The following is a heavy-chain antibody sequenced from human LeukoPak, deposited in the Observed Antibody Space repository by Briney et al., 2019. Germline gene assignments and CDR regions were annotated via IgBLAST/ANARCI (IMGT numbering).Heavy chain of an antibody. CDR2: ISNDGSNK. CDR3: ARDCSSTSCYDLFDY. Sequence: GGSLRLSCAASGFTFSNYGMQWVRQAPGKGLEWVAIISNDGSNKYYADSVKGRFTISRDNAKNSLYLQVNLLRAEDTAVYYCARDCSSTSCYDLFDYWGQGTLVTVSS. CDR1: GFTFSNYG. V-gene: IGHV3-30*03. J-gene: IGHJ4*02. D-gene: IGHD2-2*01.